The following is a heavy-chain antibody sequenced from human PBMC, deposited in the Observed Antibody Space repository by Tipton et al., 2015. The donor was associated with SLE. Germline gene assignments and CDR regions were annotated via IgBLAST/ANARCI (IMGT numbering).Heavy chain of an antibody. CDR1: GGSISSSSYY. D-gene: IGHD6-6*01. Sequence: LRLSCTVSGGSISSSSYYWGWIRQPPGKGLEWIGSIYYSGSTYYNPSLKSRVTISVDTSKNQFSLKLSSVTAADTAVYYCARGRIAARPDYFDYWGQGTLVTVSS. J-gene: IGHJ4*02. CDR3: ARGRIAARPDYFDY. V-gene: IGHV4-39*01. CDR2: IYYSGST.